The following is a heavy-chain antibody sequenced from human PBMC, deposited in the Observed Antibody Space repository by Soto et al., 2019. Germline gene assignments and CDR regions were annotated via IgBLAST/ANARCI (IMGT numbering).Heavy chain of an antibody. Sequence: GGSLRLSCLTSGFTFGDNAMGWVRQPPGKGLEWVGFIRSKTHGERTDYAASVKGRFTISRDDSESIVYLQMNSLETEDTGMYHRQLFQYASSGSIRSWGQGTLVTVSS. CDR3: QLFQYASSGSIRS. V-gene: IGHV3-49*04. J-gene: IGHJ4*02. CDR2: IRSKTHGERT. CDR1: GFTFGDNA. D-gene: IGHD3-22*01.